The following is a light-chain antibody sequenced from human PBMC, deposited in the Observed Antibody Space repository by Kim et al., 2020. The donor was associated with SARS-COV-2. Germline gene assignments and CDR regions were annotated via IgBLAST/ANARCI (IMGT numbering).Light chain of an antibody. Sequence: SSELTQDPAVSVALGQTVRITCQGDSLRDYFATWFQQKPGQAPVLVIYGKNSRPPGIPDRFSGSTSGNTASLTIAGAQAEDEADYYCNSRDSGSNNVLFGGGTQLTVL. J-gene: IGLJ3*02. CDR2: GKN. V-gene: IGLV3-19*01. CDR1: SLRDYF. CDR3: NSRDSGSNNVL.